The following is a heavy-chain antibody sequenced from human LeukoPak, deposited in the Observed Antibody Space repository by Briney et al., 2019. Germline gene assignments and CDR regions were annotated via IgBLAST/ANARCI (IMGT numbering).Heavy chain of an antibody. CDR1: GVSISSSSYY. CDR3: ARILDNFDY. J-gene: IGHJ4*02. V-gene: IGHV4-39*01. CDR2: IYYSGST. D-gene: IGHD1-26*01. Sequence: PSETLSLTCTVSGVSISSSSYYWGWIRQPPGKGLEWIGSIYYSGSTYYNPSLKSRVTISVDTSKNQFSLKLSSVTAADTAVYYCARILDNFDYWGQGTLVTVSS.